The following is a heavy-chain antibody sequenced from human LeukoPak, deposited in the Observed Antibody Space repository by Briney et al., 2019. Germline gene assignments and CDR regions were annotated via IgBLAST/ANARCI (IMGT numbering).Heavy chain of an antibody. CDR1: GFTVSSNE. J-gene: IGHJ4*02. CDR2: ISGGST. V-gene: IGHV3-38-3*01. Sequence: PGGSLRLSCAASGFTVSSNEMSWVRQAPGKGLEWVSSISGGSTYYADSRKGRFTISRDNSKNTLHLQMNSLRAEDTAVYYCARDRSSSFSFDYWGQGTLVTVSS. CDR3: ARDRSSSFSFDY. D-gene: IGHD6-13*01.